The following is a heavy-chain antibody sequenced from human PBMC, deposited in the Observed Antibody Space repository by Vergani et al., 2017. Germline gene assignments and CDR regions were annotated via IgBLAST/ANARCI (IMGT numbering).Heavy chain of an antibody. Sequence: EVQLVESGGGLVKPGGSLRLSCAASGFTFSSYSMNWVRQAPGKGLEWVSSISSSSSYIYYADSVKGRFTISRDNAKNSLYLQMNSLKTEDTAVYYCTLIHAYSSSPPWNYYYGMDVWGQGTTVTVSS. CDR1: GFTFSSYS. CDR3: TLIHAYSSSPPWNYYYGMDV. V-gene: IGHV3-21*03. J-gene: IGHJ6*02. D-gene: IGHD6-13*01. CDR2: ISSSSSYI.